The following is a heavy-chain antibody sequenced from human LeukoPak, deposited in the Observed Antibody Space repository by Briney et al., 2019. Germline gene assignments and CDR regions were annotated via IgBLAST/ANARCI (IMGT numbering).Heavy chain of an antibody. Sequence: PGGSLRLSCAGSGFTFSNYAMNWVRQAPGKGLEWVSSISESGSNTDYADSVKGRFTISRDNSKNTLYLQMNSLRAEGTAIYYCARQWLVNGWGQGTLVTVSS. CDR1: GFTFSNYA. CDR3: ARQWLVNG. J-gene: IGHJ4*02. V-gene: IGHV3-23*01. D-gene: IGHD6-19*01. CDR2: ISESGSNT.